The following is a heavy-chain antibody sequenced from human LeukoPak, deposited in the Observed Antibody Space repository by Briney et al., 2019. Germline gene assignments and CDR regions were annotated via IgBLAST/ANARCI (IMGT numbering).Heavy chain of an antibody. CDR3: ARDYDFWSGRCDYCYYLDV. D-gene: IGHD3-3*01. J-gene: IGHJ6*03. Sequence: GGSLRLSCAASGFTFSSYSMNWVRQAPGKGLEWVSYISSNSSTIYYADSVKGRFTISRDNAKNSLYLQMNSLRAEDTAVSYCARDYDFWSGRCDYCYYLDVWGKGTTVTVSS. V-gene: IGHV3-48*04. CDR2: ISSNSSTI. CDR1: GFTFSSYS.